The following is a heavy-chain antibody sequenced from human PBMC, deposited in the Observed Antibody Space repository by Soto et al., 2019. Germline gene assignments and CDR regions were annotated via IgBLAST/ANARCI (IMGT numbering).Heavy chain of an antibody. J-gene: IGHJ3*02. CDR3: ARYPPRDSSGYYSDLDAFDI. CDR1: GGSISSYY. V-gene: IGHV4-59*01. D-gene: IGHD3-22*01. CDR2: IYYSGST. Sequence: SETLSLTCTVSGGSISSYYWSWIRQPPGKGLEWIGYIYYSGSTNYNPSLKSRVTISVDTSKNQFSLRLSSVTAADTAVYYCARYPPRDSSGYYSDLDAFDIWGQGTMVTVSS.